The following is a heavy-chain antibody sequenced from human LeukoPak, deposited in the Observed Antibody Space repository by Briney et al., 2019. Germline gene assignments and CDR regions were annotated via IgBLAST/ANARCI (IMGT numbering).Heavy chain of an antibody. D-gene: IGHD3-10*01. Sequence: GSSVKVSCKASGGTFSSYAISWVRQAPGQGLEWMGWISAYNGNTNYAQKLQGRVTMTTDTSTSTAYMELRSLRSDDTAVYYCARDLGSNWFDPWGQGTLVTVSS. V-gene: IGHV1-18*01. CDR2: ISAYNGNT. CDR1: GGTFSSYA. CDR3: ARDLGSNWFDP. J-gene: IGHJ5*02.